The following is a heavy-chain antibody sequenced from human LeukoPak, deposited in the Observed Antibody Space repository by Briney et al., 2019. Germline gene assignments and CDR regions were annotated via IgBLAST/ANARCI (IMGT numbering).Heavy chain of an antibody. Sequence: GGSLRLSCAASGFTFDDYGMSWVRQAPGKGLEWVSYISSSSKTIYYADSVKGRFTISRDNAKKSLDLQMNSLRDEDTAVYYCARDHRSGSGSGTQANDYWGQGTLVTVSS. J-gene: IGHJ4*02. CDR2: ISSSSKTI. CDR1: GFTFDDYG. V-gene: IGHV3-48*02. D-gene: IGHD3-10*01. CDR3: ARDHRSGSGSGTQANDY.